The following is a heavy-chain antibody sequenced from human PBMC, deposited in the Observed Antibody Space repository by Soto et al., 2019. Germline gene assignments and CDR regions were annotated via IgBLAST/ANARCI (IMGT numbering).Heavy chain of an antibody. CDR2: VSHSGST. CDR1: GGSISSAAYY. D-gene: IGHD5-18*01. V-gene: IGHV4-31*03. Sequence: QVRLQESGPGLVKPSQTLSLTCTVSGGSISSAAYYWSWIRQLPGKGLEWIGYVSHSGSTYYNPSLKSRVIISVDTSKNQFSLSLTSVTAADTAVYYCAREYTYGSNFFDCWGQGALVTVSS. J-gene: IGHJ4*02. CDR3: AREYTYGSNFFDC.